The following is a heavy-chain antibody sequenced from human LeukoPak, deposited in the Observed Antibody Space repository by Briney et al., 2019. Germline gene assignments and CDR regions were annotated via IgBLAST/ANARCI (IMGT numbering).Heavy chain of an antibody. D-gene: IGHD3-10*01. CDR1: GYSFTSYW. CDR3: ARCHYYGSGSYVYSYYGMDV. Sequence: GESLKISCKGSGYSFTSYWIGWVRQMPGKGLEWVGIIYPGDSDTRYSLSFQGHVTISADKSIITAYLQWSSLKASDTAMYYCARCHYYGSGSYVYSYYGMDVWGQGTTVTVSS. J-gene: IGHJ6*02. CDR2: IYPGDSDT. V-gene: IGHV5-51*01.